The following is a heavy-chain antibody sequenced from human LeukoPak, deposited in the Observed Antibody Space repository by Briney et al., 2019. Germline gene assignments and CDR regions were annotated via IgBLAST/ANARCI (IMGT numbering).Heavy chain of an antibody. D-gene: IGHD3-16*02. V-gene: IGHV4-30-4*08. Sequence: SETLSLTCTVSGGSIRSSYYYWGWIRQPPGKGLEWIGYIYYSGSTYYNPSLKSRVTISVDTSKNQFSLKLSSVTAADTAVYYCARGSGYDYVWGSYRHDAFDIWGQGTMVTVSS. CDR3: ARGSGYDYVWGSYRHDAFDI. CDR2: IYYSGST. CDR1: GGSIRSSYYY. J-gene: IGHJ3*02.